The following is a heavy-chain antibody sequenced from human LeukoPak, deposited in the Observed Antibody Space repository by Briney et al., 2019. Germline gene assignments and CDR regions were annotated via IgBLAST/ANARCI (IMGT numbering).Heavy chain of an antibody. CDR2: INQGGSDK. V-gene: IGHV3-7*01. Sequence: GGSLRLSCAVSGFTFSGHWMSWVRQAPGKGLEWVANINQGGSDKYYVDSVKGRFTISRGNANNLLYLQMNSLRGEDTAVYYCTRDRSRAEDDWGQGTLVTVSS. J-gene: IGHJ4*02. CDR3: TRDRSRAEDD. CDR1: GFTFSGHW. D-gene: IGHD1-14*01.